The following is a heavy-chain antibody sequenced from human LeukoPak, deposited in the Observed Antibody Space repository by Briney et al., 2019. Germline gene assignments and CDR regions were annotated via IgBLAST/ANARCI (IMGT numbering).Heavy chain of an antibody. J-gene: IGHJ5*02. Sequence: GGSLRLSCAASGFTFSSYWMHWVRQAPGKGLVWVSRINSDGSSTSYADSVKGRFTISRDNAKNTLYLQMNSLRAEDKAVYYCARDQGSSSWDNWFDPWGQGTLVTVSS. CDR3: ARDQGSSSWDNWFDP. V-gene: IGHV3-74*01. CDR1: GFTFSSYW. D-gene: IGHD6-13*01. CDR2: INSDGSST.